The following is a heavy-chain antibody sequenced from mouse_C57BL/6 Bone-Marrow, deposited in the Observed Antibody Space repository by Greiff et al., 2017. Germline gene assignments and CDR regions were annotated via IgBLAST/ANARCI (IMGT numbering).Heavy chain of an antibody. Sequence: VQLQQSGPELVKPGASVKLSCKASGYTITSYDINWVKQRPGQGLEWIGCIYHRDGSTKYNEKFKGKATLTVDTSSSTAYMELHSLTSEDSAVYFCARRAYYGSSYWYFDVWGTGTTVTVSS. CDR2: IYHRDGST. CDR3: ARRAYYGSSYWYFDV. CDR1: GYTITSYD. J-gene: IGHJ1*03. D-gene: IGHD1-1*01. V-gene: IGHV1-85*01.